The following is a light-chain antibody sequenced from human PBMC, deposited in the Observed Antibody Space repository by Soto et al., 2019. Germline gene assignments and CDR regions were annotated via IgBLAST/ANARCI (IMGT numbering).Light chain of an antibody. Sequence: QSALTQPPSVSGSPGQSVTISCIGSSSDVGTYDRVSWYQAPPGTAPKLIIYEVHYRPSGVPDRFSESKSGNTASLTISGLQAEDEADYYCSSYAASTTLLFGGGTKLTVL. CDR3: SSYAASTTLL. CDR2: EVH. CDR1: SSDVGTYDR. V-gene: IGLV2-18*02. J-gene: IGLJ2*01.